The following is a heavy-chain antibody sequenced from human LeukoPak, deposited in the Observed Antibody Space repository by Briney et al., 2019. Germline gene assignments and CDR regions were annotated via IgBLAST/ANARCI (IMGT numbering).Heavy chain of an antibody. J-gene: IGHJ6*02. Sequence: SVKVSCKASGGTFCSYAISWVRLAPGHGLEWMGRIIPILGIANYAQKFQGRVTITADKSTSTAYMELSSLRSEDTAVYYCARGAMILRRDAHYYYYGMEVWGQGTTVTVSS. CDR3: ARGAMILRRDAHYYYYGMEV. CDR2: IIPILGIA. V-gene: IGHV1-69*04. D-gene: IGHD3-16*01. CDR1: GGTFCSYA.